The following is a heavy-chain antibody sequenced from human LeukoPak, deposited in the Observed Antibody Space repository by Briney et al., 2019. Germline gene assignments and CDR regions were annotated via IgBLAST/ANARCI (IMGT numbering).Heavy chain of an antibody. V-gene: IGHV4-34*01. CDR1: GGSFSGYY. CDR3: ARQSHRPRPFDI. Sequence: SETLSLTCAVYGGSFSGYYWSWIRQPPGKGLEWIGEINHSGSTNYNPSLKSRVTISVDTSKNQFSLKLSSVTAADTAVYYCARQSHRPRPFDIWGQGTMVTVSS. J-gene: IGHJ3*02. CDR2: INHSGST.